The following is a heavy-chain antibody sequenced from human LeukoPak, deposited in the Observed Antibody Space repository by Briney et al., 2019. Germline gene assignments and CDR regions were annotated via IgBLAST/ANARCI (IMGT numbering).Heavy chain of an antibody. Sequence: GGSLRLSCTPSGFNFRTSWLSWVRQSPGKGLEYLTNKRSYSTDKRYGHSVKRRFPISRENPKNSLYLQMNTVRAEDRAVYYCAREPDYSSFHYWPQRALHSVPS. CDR2: KRSYSTDK. J-gene: IGHJ4*02. CDR3: AREPDYSSFHY. V-gene: IGHV3-7*01. D-gene: IGHD4-11*01. CDR1: GFNFRTSW.